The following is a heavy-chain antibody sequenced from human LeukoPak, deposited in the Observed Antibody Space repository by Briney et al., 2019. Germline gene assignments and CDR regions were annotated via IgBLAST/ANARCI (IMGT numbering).Heavy chain of an antibody. CDR2: ISSSDTST. Sequence: GGSLRLSSSAAAFTFKNFAMTSVRQAPGKGLEWVSSISSSDTSTYYADSVKGRFTISRDNSKNTLYLLMNSLRADDTAEYYFAKCTTVNSHYPTTYCSQRTLVTVSS. D-gene: IGHD4-17*01. CDR3: AKCTTVNSHYPTTY. CDR1: AFTFKNFA. V-gene: IGHV3-23*01. J-gene: IGHJ4*02.